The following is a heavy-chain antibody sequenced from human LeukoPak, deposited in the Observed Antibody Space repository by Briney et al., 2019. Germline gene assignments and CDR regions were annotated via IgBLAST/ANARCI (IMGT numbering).Heavy chain of an antibody. CDR1: GDSITSTSW. Sequence: SGTLSLTCAVSGDSITSTSWWSWVRQPPGKGLEWIGEINHSGSTNYNPSLKSRVTISVDTSKNQFSLKLSSVTAADTAIYYCARVTRGVRGTIAAATFDIWGQGTMVTVSS. CDR3: ARVTRGVRGTIAAATFDI. D-gene: IGHD6-13*01. CDR2: INHSGST. J-gene: IGHJ3*02. V-gene: IGHV4-4*02.